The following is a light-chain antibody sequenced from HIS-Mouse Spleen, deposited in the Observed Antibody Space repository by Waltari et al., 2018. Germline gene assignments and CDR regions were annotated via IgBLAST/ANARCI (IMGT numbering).Light chain of an antibody. V-gene: IGLV3-27*01. CDR3: YSAADNSGV. CDR2: KDS. CDR1: VLAKKY. J-gene: IGLJ2*01. Sequence: SYELIQPSSVSVSPGQTARITCSGDVLAKKYARWFQQKPGQAPVLVIYKDSERPSGIPWRFSGSSSGTTVTLTIRGAQVEDEADYYCYSAADNSGVFGGGTKLTVL.